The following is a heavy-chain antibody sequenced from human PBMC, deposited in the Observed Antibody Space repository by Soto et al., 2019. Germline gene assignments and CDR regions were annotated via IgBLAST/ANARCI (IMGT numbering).Heavy chain of an antibody. CDR1: GYTFTGNY. J-gene: IGHJ4*02. Sequence: QVQVVQSGAEVKKPGASVKVSCKASGYTFTGNYIHWVRQAPGQGLEWMGWINPNTGGTNYAQNFQGWVTMTRDTSISTAYMERGRLRSDDTAVYYCARGKFYDSTGYYLDYWGQGTLVTVSS. D-gene: IGHD3-22*01. CDR2: INPNTGGT. V-gene: IGHV1-2*04. CDR3: ARGKFYDSTGYYLDY.